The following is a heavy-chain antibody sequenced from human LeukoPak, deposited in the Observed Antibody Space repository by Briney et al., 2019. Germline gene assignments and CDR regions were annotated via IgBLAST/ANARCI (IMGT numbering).Heavy chain of an antibody. V-gene: IGHV3-23*01. J-gene: IGHJ4*02. D-gene: IGHD6-19*01. CDR3: GKGRVSE. CDR1: GFPFNTQD. Sequence: QPGGSLRLSCAASGFPFNTQDMRWVRQAPGKGLEWVSSIHADGVGTFYADSVRGRFTISRDNSKNTLDLQMNSLRVEDTAVYYCGKGRVSEWGQGTLVTVSS. CDR2: IHADGVGT.